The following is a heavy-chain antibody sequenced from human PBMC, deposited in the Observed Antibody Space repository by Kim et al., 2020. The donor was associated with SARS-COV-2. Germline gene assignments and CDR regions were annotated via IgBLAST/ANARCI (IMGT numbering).Heavy chain of an antibody. CDR1: GGTFSSYA. CDR2: IIPIFGTA. CDR3: ARGAASFHDDWFDP. V-gene: IGHV1-69*13. Sequence: SVKVSCKASGGTFSSYAISWVRQAPGQGLEWMGGIIPIFGTANYAQKFQGRVTITADDSTSTAYMELSSLRSEDTAVYYCARGAASFHDDWFDPWGQGTLVTVSS. D-gene: IGHD6-13*01. J-gene: IGHJ5*02.